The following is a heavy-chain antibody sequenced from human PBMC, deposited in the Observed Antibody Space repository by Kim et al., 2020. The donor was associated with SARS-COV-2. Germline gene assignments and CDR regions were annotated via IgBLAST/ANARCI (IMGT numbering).Heavy chain of an antibody. D-gene: IGHD2-15*01. CDR2: IWYDGSNK. CDR1: GFTFSSYG. J-gene: IGHJ4*02. CDR3: ARGALGYCSGGSCYWGRGGFDY. Sequence: GGSLRLSCAASGFTFSSYGMHWVRQAPGKGLEWVAVIWYDGSNKYYADPVKGRFTISRDNSKNTLYLQMNSLRAEDTAVYYCARGALGYCSGGSCYWGRGGFDYWGQGTLVTVSS. V-gene: IGHV3-33*01.